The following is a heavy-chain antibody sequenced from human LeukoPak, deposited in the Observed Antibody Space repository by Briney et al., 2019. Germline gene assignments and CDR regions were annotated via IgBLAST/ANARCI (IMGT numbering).Heavy chain of an antibody. CDR2: ISSSGSTI. CDR1: GFTFSSYS. J-gene: IGHJ4*02. D-gene: IGHD1-14*01. V-gene: IGHV3-48*02. CDR3: ARTTVFDY. Sequence: GGSLRLSCATSGFTFSSYSMSWVRQAPAKGLEWVSYISSSGSTIYYAASVKGRFIISRDNARKSVSLQMNSLRDEDTAVYYCARTTVFDYWGQGTLVTVSS.